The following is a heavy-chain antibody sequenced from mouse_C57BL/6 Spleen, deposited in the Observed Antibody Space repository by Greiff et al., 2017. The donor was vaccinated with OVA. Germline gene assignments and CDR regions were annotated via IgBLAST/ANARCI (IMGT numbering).Heavy chain of an antibody. CDR1: GFSLTSYG. Sequence: QVHVKQSGPGLVQPSQSLSITCTVSGFSLTSYGVHWVRQSPGKGLEWLGVIWSGGSTDYNAAFISRLSISKDNSKSQVFFKMNSLQADDTAIYYCAREAYGNYGFLDYWGQGTTLTVSS. J-gene: IGHJ2*01. D-gene: IGHD2-1*01. CDR3: AREAYGNYGFLDY. V-gene: IGHV2-2*01. CDR2: IWSGGST.